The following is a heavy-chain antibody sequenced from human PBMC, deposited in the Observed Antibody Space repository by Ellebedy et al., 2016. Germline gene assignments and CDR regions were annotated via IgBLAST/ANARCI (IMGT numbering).Heavy chain of an antibody. Sequence: GGSLRLSCKGSGYSFTSYWIGWVRQMPGNGLEWMGIIYPGDSDTRYSPSFQGQVTISADKSISTAYLQWSSLKASDTAMYYCARCPSTSFPSGSDAFDIWGQGTMVTVSS. J-gene: IGHJ3*02. V-gene: IGHV5-51*01. CDR2: IYPGDSDT. CDR3: ARCPSTSFPSGSDAFDI. D-gene: IGHD2-2*01. CDR1: GYSFTSYW.